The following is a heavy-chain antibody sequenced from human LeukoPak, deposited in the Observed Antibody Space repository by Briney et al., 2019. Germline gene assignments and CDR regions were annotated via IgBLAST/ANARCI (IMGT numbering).Heavy chain of an antibody. J-gene: IGHJ4*02. Sequence: SETLSLTCAVYGGSFSGYFWSWIRQPPGKGLEWIGEIYHTGNTMYDPSLKSRVTISLDTSKMHFSLNLTSVTAADTAVYYCTRGLTIGYGGQGTLVTVSS. CDR1: GGSFSGYF. CDR3: TRGLTIGY. V-gene: IGHV4-34*01. CDR2: IYHTGNT.